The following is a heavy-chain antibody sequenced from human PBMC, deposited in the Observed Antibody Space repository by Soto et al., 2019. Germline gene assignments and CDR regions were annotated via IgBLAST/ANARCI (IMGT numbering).Heavy chain of an antibody. CDR3: ARLQTFDYYDSSGYYSVGDY. CDR2: IIPIFGTA. Sequence: QVQLVQSGAEVKKPGSSVKVSCKASGGTFSSYAISWVRQAPGQGLEWMGGIIPIFGTANYAQKFQGRVTITADESTSTAYMELSSLRSEDTAVYYCARLQTFDYYDSSGYYSVGDYWGQGTLVTVSS. V-gene: IGHV1-69*01. J-gene: IGHJ4*02. D-gene: IGHD3-22*01. CDR1: GGTFSSYA.